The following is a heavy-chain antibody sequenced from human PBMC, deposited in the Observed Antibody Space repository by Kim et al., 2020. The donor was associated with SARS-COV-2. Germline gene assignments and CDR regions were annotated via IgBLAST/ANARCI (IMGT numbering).Heavy chain of an antibody. CDR1: GYIFTNYY. D-gene: IGHD2-15*01. V-gene: IGHV1-46*04. Sequence: ASVKVSCKASGYIFTNYYMHWVRQAPGQGLEWMGIINPSTGGATYARNLQGRVTMTRDTSTSTVSMEVSSLTSEDTAIYYCARDLGSGKRGNFDYWGQGTLVTVSS. J-gene: IGHJ4*02. CDR3: ARDLGSGKRGNFDY. CDR2: INPSTGGA.